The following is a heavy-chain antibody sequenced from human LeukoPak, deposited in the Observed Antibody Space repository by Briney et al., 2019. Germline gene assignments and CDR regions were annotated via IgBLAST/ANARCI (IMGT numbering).Heavy chain of an antibody. D-gene: IGHD3-3*01. CDR2: ISDSGGRT. CDR1: GFTFSSYA. CDR3: AKTYVSDFWSGLGI. Sequence: GGSLRLSCAASGFTFSSYAMSWVRQAPGKGLEWVSGISDSGGRTYYADSVKGRFTISRDNSKNTLHLQMNSLRAEDTAVYYCAKTYVSDFWSGLGIWGQGTMVTVSS. J-gene: IGHJ3*02. V-gene: IGHV3-23*01.